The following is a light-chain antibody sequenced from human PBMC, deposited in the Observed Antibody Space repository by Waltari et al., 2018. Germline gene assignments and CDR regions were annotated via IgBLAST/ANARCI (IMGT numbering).Light chain of an antibody. CDR1: QSLLHSNGYYF. Sequence: DIVMTQSPLSLPVTPGEPASIPCRSSQSLLHSNGYYFLDWYLQKPGQSPRLLIFLGSNRASGIPDRFSGSGSGTDFTLKISRVEAEDVGVYYCMQALQTPPGTFGGGTKVEIK. CDR2: LGS. J-gene: IGKJ4*01. V-gene: IGKV2-28*01. CDR3: MQALQTPPGT.